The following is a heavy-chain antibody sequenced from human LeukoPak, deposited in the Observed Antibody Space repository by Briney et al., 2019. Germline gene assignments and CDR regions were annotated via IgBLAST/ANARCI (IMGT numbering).Heavy chain of an antibody. CDR2: INHSGST. Sequence: SETLSLTCAVYGGSFSGYYWSWIRQPPGKGLEWIGEINHSGSTNYNPSLKGRVTISVDTSKNQFSLKLSSVTAADTAVYYCARAPVLRFLEWPTGYYYYGMDVWGQGTTVTVSS. CDR1: GGSFSGYY. CDR3: ARAPVLRFLEWPTGYYYYGMDV. V-gene: IGHV4-34*01. J-gene: IGHJ6*02. D-gene: IGHD3-3*01.